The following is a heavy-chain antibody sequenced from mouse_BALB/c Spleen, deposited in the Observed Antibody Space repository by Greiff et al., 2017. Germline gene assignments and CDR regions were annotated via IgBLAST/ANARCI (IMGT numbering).Heavy chain of an antibody. Sequence: VQLKESGGDLVKPGGSLKLSCAASGFTFSSYGMSWVRQTPDKRLEWVATISSGGSYTYYPDSVKGRFTISRDNAKNTLYLQMSSLKSEDTAMYYCARQDTTVVAHYYAMDYWGQGTSVTVSS. CDR3: ARQDTTVVAHYYAMDY. J-gene: IGHJ4*01. CDR1: GFTFSSYG. CDR2: ISSGGSYT. V-gene: IGHV5-6*01. D-gene: IGHD1-1*01.